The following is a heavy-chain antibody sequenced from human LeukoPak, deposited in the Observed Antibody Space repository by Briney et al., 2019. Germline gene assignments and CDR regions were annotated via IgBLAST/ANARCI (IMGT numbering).Heavy chain of an antibody. D-gene: IGHD6-19*01. J-gene: IGHJ4*02. Sequence: ASVKVSCKASGYTFTRYYMHWVRQAPGQGLEWMGIINPGGGSTSYAQKFQGSVTMTRDTSTSTVYMELRSLRSEDTAVYYCARSSGWYSTKMMFDYWGQGTLVTVS. V-gene: IGHV1-46*01. CDR2: INPGGGST. CDR1: GYTFTRYY. CDR3: ARSSGWYSTKMMFDY.